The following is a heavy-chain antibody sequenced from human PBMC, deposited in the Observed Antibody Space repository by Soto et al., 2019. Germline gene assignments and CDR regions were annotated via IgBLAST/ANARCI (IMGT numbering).Heavy chain of an antibody. CDR1: GFFINAYA. CDR2: TRFDGSTE. CDR3: AKDLSSNGLGCGH. J-gene: IGHJ4*02. Sequence: GSLRLSCEASGFFINAYAMHWFRQAPGKGLQWVAVTRFDGSTEYSADSERGRFTVSRDISRNTFFLQLTNLRPDDTAMYYCAKDLSSNGLGCGHWGQGALVTVSS. V-gene: IGHV3-30*18. D-gene: IGHD2-21*01.